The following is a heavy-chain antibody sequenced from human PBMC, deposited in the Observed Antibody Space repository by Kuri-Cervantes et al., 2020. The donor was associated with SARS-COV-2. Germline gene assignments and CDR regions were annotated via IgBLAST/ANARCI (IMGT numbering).Heavy chain of an antibody. CDR1: GITFSSYW. V-gene: IGHV3-7*01. Sequence: GGSLRLSCAGSGITFSSYWLNWVRQAPGKGLEWVANINQNGSETYYVDSVKGRFTISRDDAKNSLYLQMNSLRAEDTAVYYCASWWRRRSAAGMDVWGQGTTVTVSS. J-gene: IGHJ6*02. CDR3: ASWWRRRSAAGMDV. CDR2: INQNGSET. D-gene: IGHD2-21*02.